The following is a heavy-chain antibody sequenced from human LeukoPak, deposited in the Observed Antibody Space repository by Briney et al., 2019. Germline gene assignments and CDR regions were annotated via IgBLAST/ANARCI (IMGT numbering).Heavy chain of an antibody. CDR1: GFTFSSYA. Sequence: PGGSLRLSCAASGFTFSSYAMHWVRQAPGKGLEWVAVISYDGSNKYYADSVKGRFTISRDNSKNTLYLQMNSLRAEDTAVYYCARDPEYCGGDCYPFDYWGQGTLVTVSS. CDR2: ISYDGSNK. V-gene: IGHV3-30-3*01. J-gene: IGHJ4*02. D-gene: IGHD2-21*02. CDR3: ARDPEYCGGDCYPFDY.